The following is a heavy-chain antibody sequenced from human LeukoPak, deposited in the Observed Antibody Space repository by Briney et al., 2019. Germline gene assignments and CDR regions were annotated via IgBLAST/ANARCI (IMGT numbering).Heavy chain of an antibody. CDR3: AREEGYSSSSLWFDP. D-gene: IGHD6-6*01. CDR1: GGSISGYY. Sequence: PSETLSLTCTVSGGSISGYYWSWIRQPPGKGLEWMGYIYYSGSTNYNPSLKSRVTISVGTSKNQFSLNLSSVTAADTAVYYCAREEGYSSSSLWFDPWGQGTLVTVSS. CDR2: IYYSGST. J-gene: IGHJ5*02. V-gene: IGHV4-59*01.